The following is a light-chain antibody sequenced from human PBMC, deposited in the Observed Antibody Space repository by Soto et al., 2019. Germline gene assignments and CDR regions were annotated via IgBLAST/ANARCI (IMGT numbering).Light chain of an antibody. CDR3: SSYSSTTLV. CDR1: SSDVGGHDY. CDR2: EVR. Sequence: QSALTQPASVSGSPGQSITISCTGTSSDVGGHDYVSWYQQHPGKAPKLIIYEVRNRPSGVSNRFSGSKSGNTASLTISGLQAEDEADYYCSSYSSTTLVFGTGLKVTVL. J-gene: IGLJ1*01. V-gene: IGLV2-14*01.